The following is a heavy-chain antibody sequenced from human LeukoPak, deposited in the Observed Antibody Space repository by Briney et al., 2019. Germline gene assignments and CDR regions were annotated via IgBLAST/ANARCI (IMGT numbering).Heavy chain of an antibody. D-gene: IGHD2-2*01. Sequence: ASVKVSCKASGYTFTGYYMHWVRQAPGQGLEWMGWINPNSGGTNYAQKLQGRVTMTRDTSISTAYMELSRLRSDDTAVYYCARDHCSSTSCYCVYWGQGTLVTVSS. CDR1: GYTFTGYY. V-gene: IGHV1-2*02. J-gene: IGHJ4*02. CDR2: INPNSGGT. CDR3: ARDHCSSTSCYCVY.